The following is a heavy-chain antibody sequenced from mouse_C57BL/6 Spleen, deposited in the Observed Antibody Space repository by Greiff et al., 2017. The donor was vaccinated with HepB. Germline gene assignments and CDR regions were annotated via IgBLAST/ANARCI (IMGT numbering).Heavy chain of an antibody. CDR1: GFSLTSYG. V-gene: IGHV2-2*01. CDR3: ARNPLTGSYFDY. Sequence: QVQLKQSGPGLVQPSQSLSITCTVSGFSLTSYGVHWVRQSPGKGLEWLGVIWSGGSTDYNAAFISRLSISKDNSKSQVFFKMNSLQADDTAIYYCARNPLTGSYFDYWGQGTTLTVSS. CDR2: IWSGGST. J-gene: IGHJ2*01. D-gene: IGHD4-1*01.